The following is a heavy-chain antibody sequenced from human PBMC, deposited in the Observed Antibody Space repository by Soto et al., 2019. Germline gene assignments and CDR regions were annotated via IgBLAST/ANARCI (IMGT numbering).Heavy chain of an antibody. V-gene: IGHV4-31*03. CDR2: IHFSGST. CDR3: ARYQVTAPFYFDY. D-gene: IGHD2-21*02. Sequence: QVQLQESGPGLVRPSQTLSLTCTVSGGSISSGGYYWSWIRQHPGKGLEWIGYIHFSGSTFYSPSLKSRVAISVDTSKNQLSLKLTSVTAADTAVYYCARYQVTAPFYFDYWGQGTLVTVSS. CDR1: GGSISSGGYY. J-gene: IGHJ4*02.